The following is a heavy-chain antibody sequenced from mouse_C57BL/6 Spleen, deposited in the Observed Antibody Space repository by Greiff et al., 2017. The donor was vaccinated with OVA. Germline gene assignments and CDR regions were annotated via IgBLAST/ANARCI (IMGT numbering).Heavy chain of an antibody. D-gene: IGHD1-1*01. CDR3: TRGRLHGSSSWFAY. J-gene: IGHJ3*01. CDR1: GYTFTDYE. V-gene: IGHV1-15*01. Sequence: VQLQQSGAELVRPGASVTLSCKASGYTFTDYEMHWVKQTPVHGLEWIGAIDPETGGTAYNQKFKGKAILTADKSSSTAYMELRSLTSEDSAVYYCTRGRLHGSSSWFAYWGQGTLVTVSA. CDR2: IDPETGGT.